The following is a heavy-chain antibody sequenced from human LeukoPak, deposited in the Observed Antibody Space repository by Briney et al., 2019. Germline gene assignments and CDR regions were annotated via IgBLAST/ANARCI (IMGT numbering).Heavy chain of an antibody. CDR3: ARSGSYYDSSGYYEAMDV. CDR2: INWNGGST. J-gene: IGHJ6*03. V-gene: IGHV3-20*04. CDR1: GFTFDDYG. D-gene: IGHD3-22*01. Sequence: GGSLRLSCAASGFTFDDYGMSWVRQAPGKGLEWVSGINWNGGSTGYADSVKGRFTISRDNAKNSLYLQMNSLRAEDTALYYCARSGSYYDSSGYYEAMDVWGKGTTVTVSS.